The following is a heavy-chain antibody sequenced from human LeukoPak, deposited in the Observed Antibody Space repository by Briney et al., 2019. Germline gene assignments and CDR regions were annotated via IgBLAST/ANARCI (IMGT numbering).Heavy chain of an antibody. CDR1: GYIFTCYY. J-gene: IGHJ4*02. Sequence: ASVKVSCKASGYIFTCYYLDWVRQAPGQGLEWMGWINPNSGGTNYAQKFQGRVTMTRDTSISTAYMELSRLRSDDTAMYYCARGMVTATRPFDYWGQGTLVTVSS. CDR3: ARGMVTATRPFDY. CDR2: INPNSGGT. D-gene: IGHD2-21*02. V-gene: IGHV1-2*02.